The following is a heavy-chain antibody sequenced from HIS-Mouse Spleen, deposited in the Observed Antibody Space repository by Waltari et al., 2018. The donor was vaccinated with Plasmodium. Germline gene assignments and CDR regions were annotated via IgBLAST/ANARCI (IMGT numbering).Heavy chain of an antibody. CDR2: LDWDDDK. CDR1: GFSLSTSGMC. D-gene: IGHD6-6*01. CDR3: ARTTYSSSSAKYYYYGMDV. J-gene: IGHJ6*02. V-gene: IGHV2-70*15. Sequence: QVTLRESVPALVKPTQTLTLTCTFSGFSLSTSGMCVTRIRHPPGKALEWLARLDWDDDKYYSTSLKTRLTISKDTSKNQVVLTMTNMDPVDTATYYCARTTYSSSSAKYYYYGMDVWGQGTTVTVSS.